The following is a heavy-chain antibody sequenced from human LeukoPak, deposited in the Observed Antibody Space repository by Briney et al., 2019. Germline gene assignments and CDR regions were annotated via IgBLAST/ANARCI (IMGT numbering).Heavy chain of an antibody. J-gene: IGHJ4*02. D-gene: IGHD5-18*01. CDR3: ARDGWIQLWLPLDY. CDR1: GGSIGSYY. V-gene: IGHV4-59*01. CDR2: IHYSGST. Sequence: SETLSLTCTVSGGSIGSYYWSWIRQPPGKGLEWIGYIHYSGSTNHNPSLKSRVTISIDTSKNQISLRLTSVTAADTAVYYCARDGWIQLWLPLDYWGQGTLVTVSS.